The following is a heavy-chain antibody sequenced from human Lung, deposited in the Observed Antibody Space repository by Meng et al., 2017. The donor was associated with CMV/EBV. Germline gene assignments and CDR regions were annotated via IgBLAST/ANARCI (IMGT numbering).Heavy chain of an antibody. Sequence: ASVKVSCKASGYTFTGYYMHWVRQAPGQGLEWMGWINPNSGGTNYAQKFQGRVTMTRDTSISTAYMELSRVKSDDTAVYYCARDGLALTQQLVPYGMDVWGQGTXVTVSS. D-gene: IGHD6-13*01. CDR1: GYTFTGYY. CDR3: ARDGLALTQQLVPYGMDV. CDR2: INPNSGGT. V-gene: IGHV1-2*02. J-gene: IGHJ6*02.